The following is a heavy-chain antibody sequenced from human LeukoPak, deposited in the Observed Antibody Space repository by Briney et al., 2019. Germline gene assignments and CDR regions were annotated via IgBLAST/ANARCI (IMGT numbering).Heavy chain of an antibody. CDR1: VGSFSGSYY. Sequence: SETLSLICSVSVGSFSGSYYWVWIRQPPGKGLEWIGSLYSGGRIYYNPSLMSRVTTSVDTSKNLFSLKLTSVTAADTAVYYCARAPWAYGNYVHAFDIWGQGTMVTVSS. CDR3: ARAPWAYGNYVHAFDI. V-gene: IGHV4-39*07. CDR2: LYSGGRI. J-gene: IGHJ3*02. D-gene: IGHD4-11*01.